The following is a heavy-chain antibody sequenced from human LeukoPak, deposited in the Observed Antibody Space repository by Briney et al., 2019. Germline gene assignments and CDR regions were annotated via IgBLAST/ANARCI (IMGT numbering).Heavy chain of an antibody. Sequence: PGGSLRLSCAASGFTFSSYGMHWVRQAPGKGLEWVAFIRYDGSNKYYADSVKGRFTISRDNSKNTLYLQMNSLRAEDTAVYYCAKDVVGADLWSGPILSRFDYWGQGTLVTVSS. CDR2: IRYDGSNK. J-gene: IGHJ4*02. V-gene: IGHV3-30*02. CDR1: GFTFSSYG. D-gene: IGHD3-3*01. CDR3: AKDVVGADLWSGPILSRFDY.